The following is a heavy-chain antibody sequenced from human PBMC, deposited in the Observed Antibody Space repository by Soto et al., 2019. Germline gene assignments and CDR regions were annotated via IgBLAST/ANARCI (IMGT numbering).Heavy chain of an antibody. V-gene: IGHV3-7*01. CDR2: ISPDGSAK. D-gene: IGHD5-12*01. J-gene: IGHJ4*02. Sequence: PGGSLRLSCVASGCTFRTYGMHWVRQTPGKGLEWVANISPDGSAKAYVDSVKGRFTVSRDNAKNSFYLQMNSLRAEDTAVYFCAAWDISNPWGQGTLVTVSS. CDR3: AAWDISNP. CDR1: GCTFRTYG.